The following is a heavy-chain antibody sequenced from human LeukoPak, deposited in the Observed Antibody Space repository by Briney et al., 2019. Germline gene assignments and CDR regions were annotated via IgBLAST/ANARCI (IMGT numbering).Heavy chain of an antibody. Sequence: GSLRLSCAASGFTFSSYAMSWVRQAPGKGLEWVSGISSSGGSTYYSDSVKGRFTISRDNSKNTLHLQMNSLRAEDTAVYYCAKAYTSYFDSWGQGTLVTVSS. CDR3: AKAYTSYFDS. J-gene: IGHJ4*02. CDR1: GFTFSSYA. CDR2: ISSSGGST. V-gene: IGHV3-23*01. D-gene: IGHD1-1*01.